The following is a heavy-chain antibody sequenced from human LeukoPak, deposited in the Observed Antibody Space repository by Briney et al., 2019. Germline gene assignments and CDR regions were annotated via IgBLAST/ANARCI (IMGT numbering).Heavy chain of an antibody. D-gene: IGHD5-18*01. CDR1: DGSISSYY. J-gene: IGHJ6*02. Sequence: KTSETLSLTCTVSDGSISSYYWSWIRQPPGKGLEWIGYIFYSGITNYNPSLKSRVTISVDTSKNQFSLKLSSVTAADTAVYYCARVRAAMVTRYYYSGMDVWGQGTTVTVSS. V-gene: IGHV4-59*01. CDR2: IFYSGIT. CDR3: ARVRAAMVTRYYYSGMDV.